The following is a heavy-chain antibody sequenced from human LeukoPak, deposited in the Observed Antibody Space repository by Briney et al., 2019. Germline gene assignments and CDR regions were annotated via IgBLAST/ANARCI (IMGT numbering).Heavy chain of an antibody. CDR2: INPNSGGT. CDR1: GYTFTGYY. Sequence: ASVKVSCKASGYTFTGYYMHWVRQAPGQGLEWMGWINPNSGGTNYAQKFQGRVTMTRDTSISTAYMELSRLRSDDTAVYYCARGSYYDSSGYNRRLYYYYYMDVWGKGTTVTVSS. CDR3: ARGSYYDSSGYNRRLYYYYYMDV. J-gene: IGHJ6*03. V-gene: IGHV1-2*02. D-gene: IGHD3-22*01.